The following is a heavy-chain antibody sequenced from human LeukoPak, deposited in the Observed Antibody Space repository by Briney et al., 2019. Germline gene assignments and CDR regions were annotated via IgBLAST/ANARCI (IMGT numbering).Heavy chain of an antibody. V-gene: IGHV3-9*01. CDR2: ISWNSGSI. J-gene: IGHJ4*02. Sequence: PGGSLRLSCAASGFTFDDYAMHWVRQAPGKGLEWVSGISWNSGSIGYADSVKGRFTISRDNAKNSLYLQMNSLRAEDTALYYXXXXXXXXXXXXXXXXXXXSGYFDYWGQGTLVTVSS. CDR1: GFTFDDYA. D-gene: IGHD3-3*01. CDR3: XXXXXXXXXXXXXXXXXXSGYFDY.